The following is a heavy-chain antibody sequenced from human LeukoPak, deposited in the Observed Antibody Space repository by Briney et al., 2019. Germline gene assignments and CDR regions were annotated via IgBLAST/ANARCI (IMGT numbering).Heavy chain of an antibody. CDR2: INHSGST. D-gene: IGHD4-17*01. Sequence: SETLSLTCAVYGGSFSGYYWSWIRQPPGKGLEWIGEINHSGSTNYNPSLKSRVTISLDTSKNQLSLKVTSVTAADTAVYYCARYQTVTHFDYWGQGTLVTVSS. J-gene: IGHJ4*02. CDR1: GGSFSGYY. V-gene: IGHV4-34*01. CDR3: ARYQTVTHFDY.